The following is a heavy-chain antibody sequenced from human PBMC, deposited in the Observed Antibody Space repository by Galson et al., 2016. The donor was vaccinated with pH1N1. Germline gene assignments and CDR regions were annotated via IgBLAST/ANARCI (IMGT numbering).Heavy chain of an antibody. CDR3: ARRDSRYGMDV. CDR1: GYTFSNNW. D-gene: IGHD3-22*01. Sequence: QSGAEVKKPGESLKISCQGSGYTFSNNWIGWVRQMPGKGLEWMGIIYPIDSDTKYSPSFQGQVTISADRSISTAYLQWSSLKASDTAIYYCARRDSRYGMDVWGQGTTVTVSS. CDR2: IYPIDSDT. V-gene: IGHV5-51*01. J-gene: IGHJ6*02.